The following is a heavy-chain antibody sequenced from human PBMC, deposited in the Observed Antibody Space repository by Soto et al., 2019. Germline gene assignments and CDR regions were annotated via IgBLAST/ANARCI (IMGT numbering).Heavy chain of an antibody. Sequence: PSETLSLTCTVSGGSISSGGYYWSWIRQHPGKGLEWIGYIYYSGSTYYNPSLKSRVTISVDTSKNQFSLKLSSVTAADTAVYYCARGVTMVRGVIHTPYFDYWGQGTQVTVSS. CDR2: IYYSGST. CDR1: GGSISSGGYY. V-gene: IGHV4-31*03. CDR3: ARGVTMVRGVIHTPYFDY. J-gene: IGHJ4*02. D-gene: IGHD3-10*01.